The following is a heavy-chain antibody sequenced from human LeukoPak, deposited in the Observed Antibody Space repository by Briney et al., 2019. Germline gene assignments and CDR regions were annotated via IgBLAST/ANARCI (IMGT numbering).Heavy chain of an antibody. J-gene: IGHJ4*02. Sequence: GASVTVSCKASGYTFTSYAMHWVRQAPGQRLEWMGWINAGNGNTKYSQKFQGRVTITRDTSASTAYMELSSLRSEDTAVYYCARGSARITMIVDFDYWGQGTLVTVSS. D-gene: IGHD3-22*01. V-gene: IGHV1-3*01. CDR3: ARGSARITMIVDFDY. CDR2: INAGNGNT. CDR1: GYTFTSYA.